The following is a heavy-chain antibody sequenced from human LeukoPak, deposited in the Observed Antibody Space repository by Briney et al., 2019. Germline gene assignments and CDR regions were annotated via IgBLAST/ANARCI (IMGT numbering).Heavy chain of an antibody. D-gene: IGHD3-22*01. J-gene: IGHJ5*02. CDR3: AREGYYDSRARADWFDP. CDR1: GDTFSSYT. Sequence: SVKVSCKASGDTFSSYTISWVRQAPGQGLEWMGRIIPILGIANYAQKFQGRVTITADKSTSTAYMELSSLRSEDTAVYYCAREGYYDSRARADWFDPWGQGTLVTVSS. V-gene: IGHV1-69*04. CDR2: IIPILGIA.